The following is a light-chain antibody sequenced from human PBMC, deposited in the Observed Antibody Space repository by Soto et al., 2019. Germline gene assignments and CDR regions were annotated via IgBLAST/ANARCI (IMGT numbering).Light chain of an antibody. V-gene: IGKV3-11*01. Sequence: EIVLTKSPATLSLYPGERATLSCTASQSCSNSLAWYQQQPGQAPRLLIYDASNRATGIPARFSGSGSGTDFTLTISSIEPEDFEVYYCQQRSNWPPYTFGQGTKLQIK. CDR2: DAS. CDR3: QQRSNWPPYT. CDR1: QSCSNS. J-gene: IGKJ2*01.